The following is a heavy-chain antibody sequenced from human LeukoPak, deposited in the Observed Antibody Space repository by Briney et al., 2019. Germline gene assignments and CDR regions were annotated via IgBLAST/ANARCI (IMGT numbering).Heavy chain of an antibody. J-gene: IGHJ4*02. D-gene: IGHD3-22*01. CDR3: AKEREYYYDSSGYNDY. Sequence: GGSLRLSCAASGFTFSSYSMNWVRQAPGKGLEWVSYISSRSATIYYADSVKGRFTISRDNAKNSLYLQMNSLRAEDTAVYYCAKEREYYYDSSGYNDYWGQGTLVTVSS. CDR1: GFTFSSYS. V-gene: IGHV3-48*01. CDR2: ISSRSATI.